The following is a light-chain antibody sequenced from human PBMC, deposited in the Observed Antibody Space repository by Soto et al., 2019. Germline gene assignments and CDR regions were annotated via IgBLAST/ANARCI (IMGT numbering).Light chain of an antibody. CDR3: GTWDTSLFVWM. J-gene: IGLJ3*02. Sequence: QSVLTQPPSVSAAPGQKVIISRSGSDSNIGKNFVSWYQHFPGTDPKLIIYDNDKRPAGIPDRFSGSRSDTSATLGITGLQTGDEADYYCGTWDTSLFVWMFGGGTKLTVL. V-gene: IGLV1-51*01. CDR1: DSNIGKNF. CDR2: DND.